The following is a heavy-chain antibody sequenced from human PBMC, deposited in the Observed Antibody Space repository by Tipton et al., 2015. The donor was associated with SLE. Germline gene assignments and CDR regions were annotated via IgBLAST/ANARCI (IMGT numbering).Heavy chain of an antibody. Sequence: TLSLTCTVSGGSISSSSYYWGWIRQPPGKGLEWIGSIYYSGSTYYNPSLKSRVTISVDTSKNQFSLKLSSVTAADTAVYYCARDYYGSGFDYWGQGTLVTVSS. D-gene: IGHD3-10*01. V-gene: IGHV4-39*02. J-gene: IGHJ4*02. CDR3: ARDYYGSGFDY. CDR1: GGSISSSSYY. CDR2: IYYSGST.